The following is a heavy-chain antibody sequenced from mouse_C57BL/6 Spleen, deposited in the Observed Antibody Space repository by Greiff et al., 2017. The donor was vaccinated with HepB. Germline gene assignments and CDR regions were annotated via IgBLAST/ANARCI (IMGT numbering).Heavy chain of an antibody. CDR3: ARGRWEDGNYWYFDF. D-gene: IGHD2-1*01. Sequence: VQLQQSGTELVKPGASVKLSCKASGYTFTSYWMHWVKQRPGQGLEWIGNINPSNGGTNYNEKFKSKATLTVDKSSSTAYMQLSSLTSEDSAVYYCARGRWEDGNYWYFDFWGTGTTVTVSS. CDR1: GYTFTSYW. CDR2: INPSNGGT. J-gene: IGHJ1*03. V-gene: IGHV1-53*01.